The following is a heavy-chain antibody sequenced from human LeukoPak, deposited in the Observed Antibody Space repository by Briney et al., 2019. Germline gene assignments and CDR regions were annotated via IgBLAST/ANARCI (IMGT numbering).Heavy chain of an antibody. CDR3: ARGRYSIFGVVISGSYMDV. D-gene: IGHD3-3*01. J-gene: IGHJ6*03. CDR2: INPNSGNT. V-gene: IGHV1-8*03. Sequence: ASVKVSCKASGYTFTSYDINWVRQATGQGLEWMGWINPNSGNTNYSQKFQGRVTITRNTSISTAYMELSSLRSEDTAVYYCARGRYSIFGVVISGSYMDVWGKGTTVTVSS. CDR1: GYTFTSYD.